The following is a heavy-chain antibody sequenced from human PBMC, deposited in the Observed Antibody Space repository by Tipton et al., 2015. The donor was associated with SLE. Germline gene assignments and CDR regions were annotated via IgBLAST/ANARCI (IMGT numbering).Heavy chain of an antibody. CDR3: RLTLTGYYEFDY. CDR2: INTDSGKT. Sequence: QLVQSGAEVKKPGASVKVSCKASGYSFSTFALHWVRQAPGQRLESMGWINTDSGKTKYSQKFQGRVSITSDTVASTSYLELGSLRSDDTAVYYCRLTLTGYYEFDYWGQGTLATVSS. D-gene: IGHD3-9*01. J-gene: IGHJ4*02. CDR1: GYSFSTFA. V-gene: IGHV1-3*04.